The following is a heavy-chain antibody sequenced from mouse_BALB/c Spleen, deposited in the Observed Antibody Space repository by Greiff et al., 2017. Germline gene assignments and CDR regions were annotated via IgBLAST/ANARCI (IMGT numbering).Heavy chain of an antibody. D-gene: IGHD2-12*01. CDR3: TRRSYDDGYYAMDY. Sequence: EVQLVESGGGLVKPGGSLKLSCAASGFTFSSYTMSWVRQTPEKRLEWVATISSGGSYTYYPDSVKGRFTISRDNAKNTLYLQMSSLKSEDTAMYYCTRRSYDDGYYAMDYWGQGTSVTVAS. CDR2: ISSGGSYT. J-gene: IGHJ4*01. CDR1: GFTFSSYT. V-gene: IGHV5-6-4*01.